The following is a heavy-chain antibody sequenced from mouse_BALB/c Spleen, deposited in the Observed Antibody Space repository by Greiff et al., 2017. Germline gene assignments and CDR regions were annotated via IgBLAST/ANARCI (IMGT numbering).Heavy chain of an antibody. CDR1: GFTFSSYS. V-gene: IGHV5-6-5*01. J-gene: IGHJ2*01. D-gene: IGHD1-1*01. Sequence: EVQLMESGGGLVQPGGSRKLSCAASGFTFSSYSMSWVRQTPERRLEWVASISSGGSTYYPDSVKGRLTISRDKARNIQYLQMSSLRSEDTAMYYCARGYDSSLDYWGQGTTLTVSA. CDR2: ISSGGST. CDR3: ARGYDSSLDY.